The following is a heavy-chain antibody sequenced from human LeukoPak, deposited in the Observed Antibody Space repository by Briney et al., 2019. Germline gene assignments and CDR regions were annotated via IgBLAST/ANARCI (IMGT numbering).Heavy chain of an antibody. CDR1: GFTFSSYS. CDR2: ITSSSRTI. V-gene: IGHV3-48*01. CDR3: ARDVGVYGDYAILGY. D-gene: IGHD4-17*01. Sequence: PGGSLTLSCAASGFTFSSYSMNWVRQAPGKGLEWLSFITSSSRTIYYTDSVRGRFTVSRDNGKNSMYLQMNSLRAEDSAVYYCARDVGVYGDYAILGYWGQGNLVTVSS. J-gene: IGHJ4*02.